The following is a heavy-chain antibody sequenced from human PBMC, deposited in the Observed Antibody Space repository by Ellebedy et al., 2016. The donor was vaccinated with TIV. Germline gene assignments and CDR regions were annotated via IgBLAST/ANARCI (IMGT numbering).Heavy chain of an antibody. CDR3: TTVVPAAWVSRDWFNP. CDR1: GFTFGDYA. D-gene: IGHD2-2*01. J-gene: IGHJ5*02. Sequence: GESLKISXTASGFTFGDYAMSWFRQAPGKGLEWVGFIRSKAYGGTTEYAASVKGRFTISRDDSKSIAYLQMNSLKTEDTAVYYCTTVVPAAWVSRDWFNPWGQGTLVTVSS. CDR2: IRSKAYGGTT. V-gene: IGHV3-49*03.